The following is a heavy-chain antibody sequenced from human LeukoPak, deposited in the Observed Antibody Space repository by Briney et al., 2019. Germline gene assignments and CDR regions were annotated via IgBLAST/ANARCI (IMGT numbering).Heavy chain of an antibody. V-gene: IGHV1-69*13. J-gene: IGHJ4*02. Sequence: SVKVSCKASGYTFTSYGIGWVRQAPGQGLEWMGGIIPIFGTANYAQKFQGRVTITADESTSTAYMELSSLRSEDTAVYYCASGATPRKYYFDYWGQGTLVTVSS. CDR1: GYTFTSYG. D-gene: IGHD4/OR15-4a*01. CDR2: IIPIFGTA. CDR3: ASGATPRKYYFDY.